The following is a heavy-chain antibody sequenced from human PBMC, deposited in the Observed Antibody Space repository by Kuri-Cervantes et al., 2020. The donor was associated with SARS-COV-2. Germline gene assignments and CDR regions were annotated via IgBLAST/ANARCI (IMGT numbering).Heavy chain of an antibody. CDR1: GFTFSSYW. Sequence: GGSLRLSCAASGFTFSSYWMSWVRQAPGKGLEWLSCIGRSETTTYYADSVKGRFIISRDNAKNSLYLQMNSLRAEDTAVYYCASLDLYGAFDIWGQGTMVTVSS. V-gene: IGHV3-48*04. D-gene: IGHD3-10*01. J-gene: IGHJ3*02. CDR3: ASLDLYGAFDI. CDR2: IGRSETTT.